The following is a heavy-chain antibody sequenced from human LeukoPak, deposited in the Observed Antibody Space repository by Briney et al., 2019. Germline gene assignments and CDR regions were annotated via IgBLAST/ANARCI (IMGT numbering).Heavy chain of an antibody. D-gene: IGHD3-10*01. V-gene: IGHV3-23*01. Sequence: PGGSLTLSCAASGFTFSSYAMSWVRQAPGKGLEWVSAISGSGGSTYYADSVKGRFTISRDNSKNTLYLQMNSLRAEDTAVYYCATVWFGELLHFDYWGQGTLVTVSS. CDR2: ISGSGGST. CDR3: ATVWFGELLHFDY. J-gene: IGHJ4*02. CDR1: GFTFSSYA.